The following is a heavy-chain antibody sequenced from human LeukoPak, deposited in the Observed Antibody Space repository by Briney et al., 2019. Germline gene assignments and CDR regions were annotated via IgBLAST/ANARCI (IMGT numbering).Heavy chain of an antibody. Sequence: ASVKVSCKASGYTFTGYYMHWVRQAPGQGLEWMGWISAYNGNTNYAQKLQGRVTMTTDTSTSTAYMELRSLRSDDTAVYYCARDRARPLRYFDWLFYPSDYWGQGTLVTVSS. V-gene: IGHV1-18*04. J-gene: IGHJ4*02. CDR2: ISAYNGNT. D-gene: IGHD3-9*01. CDR1: GYTFTGYY. CDR3: ARDRARPLRYFDWLFYPSDY.